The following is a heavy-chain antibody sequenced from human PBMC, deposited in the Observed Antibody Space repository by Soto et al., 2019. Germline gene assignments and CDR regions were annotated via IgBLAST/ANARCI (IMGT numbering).Heavy chain of an antibody. Sequence: GASVKVSCKASGYTFTSYDINWVRQASGQGLEWMGWMNPNTGKTGYAQKFQGRVTMTRDISISTAYMELTSLTSEDTAVYYCARGNFYDYVWGSYPGDAFDIWGQGTMVTVSS. D-gene: IGHD3-16*02. V-gene: IGHV1-8*01. CDR2: MNPNTGKT. CDR1: GYTFTSYD. J-gene: IGHJ3*02. CDR3: ARGNFYDYVWGSYPGDAFDI.